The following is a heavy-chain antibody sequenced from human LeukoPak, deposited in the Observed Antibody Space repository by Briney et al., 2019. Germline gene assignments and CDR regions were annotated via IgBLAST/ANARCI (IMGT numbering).Heavy chain of an antibody. Sequence: GGSLRLSCAASGFTFSSYWMHWVRQAPGKGLVWVSRINSDGSSTTYADSVKGRFTVSRDNAKNTLYLQMNSLRAEDTAVYFCARGSGWLYYFDYWGQGTLVTVSS. J-gene: IGHJ4*02. CDR1: GFTFSSYW. D-gene: IGHD6-19*01. CDR3: ARGSGWLYYFDY. V-gene: IGHV3-74*01. CDR2: INSDGSST.